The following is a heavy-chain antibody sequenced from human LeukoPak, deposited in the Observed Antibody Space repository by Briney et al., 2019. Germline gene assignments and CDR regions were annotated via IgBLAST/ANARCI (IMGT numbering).Heavy chain of an antibody. J-gene: IGHJ4*02. CDR2: IYYSGST. V-gene: IGHV4-31*03. Sequence: SQTLSLTCTVSGGSISSGGYYWSWIRQYPGKGLEWIGYIYYSGSTYYNPSLKSRVTISVDTSKNQFSLKPSSVTAADTAVYYCARGRSGTHYYFDYWGQGTLVTVSS. CDR3: ARGRSGTHYYFDY. D-gene: IGHD2-15*01. CDR1: GGSISSGGYY.